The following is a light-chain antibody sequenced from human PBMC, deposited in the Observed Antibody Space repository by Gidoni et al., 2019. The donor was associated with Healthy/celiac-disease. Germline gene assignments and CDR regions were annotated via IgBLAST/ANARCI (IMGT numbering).Light chain of an antibody. V-gene: IGLV8-61*01. CDR2: STN. CDR1: SGSVSSSYY. J-gene: IGLJ3*02. CDR3: VLYMGSGIQV. Sequence: QTVVTQEPSFSVSPGGTVTLTCGLSSGSVSSSYYPSWYQQTPGQAPRTLIYSTNTRSSGVPDRFSGSILANKAALTITGAQADDESDYYCVLYMGSGIQVFGGGTKLTVL.